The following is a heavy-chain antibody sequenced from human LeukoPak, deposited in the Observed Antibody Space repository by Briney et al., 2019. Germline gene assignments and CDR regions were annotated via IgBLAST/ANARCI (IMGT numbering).Heavy chain of an antibody. V-gene: IGHV3-53*01. J-gene: IGHJ4*02. CDR3: ARGDLGYCSSTSCPPFDY. D-gene: IGHD2-2*01. CDR2: IYSGGTT. Sequence: GGSLRLSCAASGFTVSSNYMSWVRQAPGKGLEWVSVIYSGGTTNYAESVKGRFTISRDNSKNTLYLQMNSLRAEDTAVYYCARGDLGYCSSTSCPPFDYWGQGTLVTVSS. CDR1: GFTVSSNY.